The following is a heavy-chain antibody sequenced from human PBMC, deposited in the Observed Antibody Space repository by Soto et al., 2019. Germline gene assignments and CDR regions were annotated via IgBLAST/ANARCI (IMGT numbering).Heavy chain of an antibody. J-gene: IGHJ6*02. CDR3: ARDGPYYYGFDV. CDR2: IGYSGST. V-gene: IGHV4-30-4*01. CDR1: CHSLGNTVCY. Sequence: TLSRTCTIPCHSLGNTVCYWYGIRQSPGKGLEWIASIGYSGSTYYNPSLKSRVVISADTSKNLFSLKLRSVTAADPALYFCARDGPYYYGFDVWGPGTTVT.